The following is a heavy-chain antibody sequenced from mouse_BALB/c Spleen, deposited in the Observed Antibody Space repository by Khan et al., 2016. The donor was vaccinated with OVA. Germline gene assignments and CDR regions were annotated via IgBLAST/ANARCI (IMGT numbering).Heavy chain of an antibody. CDR3: TRDGNYMDY. CDR1: GYSITSGYA. V-gene: IGHV3-1*02. CDR2: IYFSGSI. D-gene: IGHD2-1*01. J-gene: IGHJ4*01. Sequence: EVKLEESGPDLVKPSQSLSLTCTVTGYSITSGYAWHWIRQFPGNKLEWMAYIYFSGSINYNPSLKSRISVHRDTSKNQFFLQLNSVTSEDTATYYCTRDGNYMDYWGQGTSVTVSS.